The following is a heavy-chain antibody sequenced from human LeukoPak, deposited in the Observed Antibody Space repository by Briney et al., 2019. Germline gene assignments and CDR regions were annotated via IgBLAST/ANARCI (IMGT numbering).Heavy chain of an antibody. CDR3: ARLGGLRLFDP. V-gene: IGHV5-51*01. Sequence: GESLKISCEGSGYRFTSYWIAWVRQMPGKGLEWMGIIYPGGSDTRYSPSFQGQVTISADKSISTAYLQWSSLKASDTAMYYCARLGGLRLFDPWGQGTLVTVSS. CDR2: IYPGGSDT. D-gene: IGHD3-16*01. CDR1: GYRFTSYW. J-gene: IGHJ5*02.